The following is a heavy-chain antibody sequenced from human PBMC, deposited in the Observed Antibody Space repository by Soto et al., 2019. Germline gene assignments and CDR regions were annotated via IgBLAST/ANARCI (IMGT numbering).Heavy chain of an antibody. J-gene: IGHJ4*02. CDR2: ISSTTNYI. V-gene: IGHV3-21*06. Sequence: GGSLRLSCAASGFTFTRYSINWVRQAPGKGLEWVSSISSTTNYIYYGDSMKGRFTISRDNAKNSLYLEMNSLRAEDTAVYYCAGESEDITSNFDYRGQGYLVTVSS. CDR3: AGESEDITSNFDY. CDR1: GFTFTRYS.